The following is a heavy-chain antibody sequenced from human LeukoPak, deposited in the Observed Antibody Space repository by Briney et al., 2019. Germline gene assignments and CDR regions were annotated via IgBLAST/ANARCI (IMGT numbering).Heavy chain of an antibody. J-gene: IGHJ4*02. CDR1: GGSFSGYY. V-gene: IGHV4-34*01. CDR2: INHSGST. CDR3: ARRQLWYAIDY. D-gene: IGHD5-18*01. Sequence: ASETLSLTCAVYGGSFSGYYWSWIRQPPGKGLEWIGEINHSGSTNYNPSLKSRVTISVDTSKNQFSLKLSSVTAADTAVYYCARRQLWYAIDYWGQGTLVTVSS.